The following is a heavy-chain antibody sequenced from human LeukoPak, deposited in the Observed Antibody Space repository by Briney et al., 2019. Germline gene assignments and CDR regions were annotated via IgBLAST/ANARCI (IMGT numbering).Heavy chain of an antibody. CDR3: ASGSTKSTMRGSFNYYYYMDV. CDR2: INPSGGST. Sequence: ASVKVSCKASGYTFTSYYMHWVRQAPGQGLEWMGIINPSGGSTSYAQKFQGRVTMTRDMSTSTVYMELSSLRSEDTAVYYCASGSTKSTMRGSFNYYYYMDVWGKGTTVTVSS. D-gene: IGHD6-13*01. CDR1: GYTFTSYY. V-gene: IGHV1-46*01. J-gene: IGHJ6*03.